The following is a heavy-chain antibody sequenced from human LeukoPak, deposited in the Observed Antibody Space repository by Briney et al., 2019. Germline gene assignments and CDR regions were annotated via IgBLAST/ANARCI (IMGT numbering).Heavy chain of an antibody. CDR1: GGSISSSSYY. J-gene: IGHJ4*02. CDR3: ASRGYSYGNFDY. D-gene: IGHD5-18*01. CDR2: IYYSGST. V-gene: IGHV4-39*01. Sequence: SETLSLTCTVSGGSISSSSYYWGWIRQPPGKGLEWIGSIYYSGSTYYNPSLKSRVTISVDTSKNQFSLKLSSVTAADTAVYYCASRGYSYGNFDYWGRGTLVTVSS.